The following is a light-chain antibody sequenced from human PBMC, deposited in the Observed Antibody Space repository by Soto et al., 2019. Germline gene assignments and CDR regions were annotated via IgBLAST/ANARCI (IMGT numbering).Light chain of an antibody. V-gene: IGKV3-20*01. Sequence: ESVLTQSPGTLSLSPGERATLSCMAGQSVSSSYLAWYQHKPGQAPRLLIYGASTRATGIPDRFSGSGSGTDFTLTISKLEPEDFAVYYCQQYGSSYLYTFGQGTKVDI. CDR2: GAS. J-gene: IGKJ2*01. CDR3: QQYGSSYLYT. CDR1: QSVSSSY.